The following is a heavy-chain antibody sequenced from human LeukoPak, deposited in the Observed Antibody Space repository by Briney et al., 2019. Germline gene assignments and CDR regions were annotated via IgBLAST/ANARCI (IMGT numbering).Heavy chain of an antibody. J-gene: IGHJ3*02. CDR3: ARETTAYSMIESDI. Sequence: KLGGSLRLSCAASGFTFSSYSMNWVRQAPGKGLEWVSSISSSSSYIYYADSVKGRFTISRDNAKNSLYLQMNSLRAEDTAVYYCARETTAYSMIESDIWGQGTMVTVSS. V-gene: IGHV3-21*01. CDR2: ISSSSSYI. D-gene: IGHD3-22*01. CDR1: GFTFSSYS.